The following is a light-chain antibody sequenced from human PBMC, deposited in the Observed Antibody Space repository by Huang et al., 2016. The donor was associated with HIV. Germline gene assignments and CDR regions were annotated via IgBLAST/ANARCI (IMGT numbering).Light chain of an antibody. J-gene: IGKJ2*01. CDR1: QSVSSY. V-gene: IGKV3-11*01. Sequence: EIVLTQSPATLSLSPGERATLSCRTSQSVSSYLAWDQQKPGQAPRLLIYDASTRATGIPARFSGSGFGTDFTLTISSLEPEDFAVYYCQQRTNWRTFGQGTKLETK. CDR3: QQRTNWRT. CDR2: DAS.